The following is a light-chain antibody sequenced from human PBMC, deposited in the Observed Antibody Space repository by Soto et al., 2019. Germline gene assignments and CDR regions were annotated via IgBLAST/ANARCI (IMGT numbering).Light chain of an antibody. V-gene: IGKV1-33*01. CDR1: QDISNY. CDR3: QQSDSLPLT. Sequence: DIQMTQSPSYLSASVGDRVTITCRASQDISNYLNWYQQRPGKAPKLLIYDASNLERGVPSRFSGTRSGTHFTFAITSLQPEDVATYYCQQSDSLPLTFGQGTRLEI. J-gene: IGKJ5*01. CDR2: DAS.